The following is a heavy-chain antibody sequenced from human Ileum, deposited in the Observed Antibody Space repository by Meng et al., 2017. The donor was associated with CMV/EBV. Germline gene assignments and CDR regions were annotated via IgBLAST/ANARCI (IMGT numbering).Heavy chain of an antibody. V-gene: IGHV3-23*01. CDR1: GFTFSSCA. CDR3: AKEYYYDARNWFDP. J-gene: IGHJ5*02. D-gene: IGHD3-22*01. Sequence: ASGFTFSSCAMSWVRQAPGKGLEWVSAISGSGGSTYYADSVKGRFTISRDNSKNTLYLQMNSLRAEDTAVYYCAKEYYYDARNWFDPWGQGTLVTVSS. CDR2: ISGSGGST.